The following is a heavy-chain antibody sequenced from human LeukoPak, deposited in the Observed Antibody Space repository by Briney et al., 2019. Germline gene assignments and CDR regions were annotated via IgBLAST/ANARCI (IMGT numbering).Heavy chain of an antibody. CDR1: GGSLSSYY. CDR2: IHDSGST. CDR3: ARDRAAGGLGYNWFDP. D-gene: IGHD6-19*01. Sequence: PSETLSLTCSVSGGSLSSYYWSWIRQSPGKQLEWIGVIHDSGSTNYNPSLNSRVTIFMDTSKNQFSLRLSSVTAADTAVYYCARDRAAGGLGYNWFDPWGQGVLVTVSS. V-gene: IGHV4-59*01. J-gene: IGHJ5*02.